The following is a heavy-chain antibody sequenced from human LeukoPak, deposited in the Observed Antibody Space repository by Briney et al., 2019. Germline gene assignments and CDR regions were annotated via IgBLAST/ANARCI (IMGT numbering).Heavy chain of an antibody. CDR2: IYTSGST. Sequence: PSETLSLTCTVSGGSISSGNYYWTWIRQLAGKGLEWIGRIYTSGSTNYNPSLKTRVTVSSDTSKNQFSLKLSSVTAADTAVYYCARGVYNLALVFDYWGQGSLVTVSS. J-gene: IGHJ4*02. V-gene: IGHV4-61*02. CDR1: GGSISSGNYY. D-gene: IGHD5-24*01. CDR3: ARGVYNLALVFDY.